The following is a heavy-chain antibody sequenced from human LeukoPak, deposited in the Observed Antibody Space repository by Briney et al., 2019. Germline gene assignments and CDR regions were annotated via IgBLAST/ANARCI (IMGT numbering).Heavy chain of an antibody. CDR1: GFTFSTYT. D-gene: IGHD5-24*01. CDR3: PKDYRPDGYNDLDY. J-gene: IGHJ4*02. V-gene: IGHV3-23*01. Sequence: GGSLRLSCAASGFTFSTYTMHWVRQAPGKGLDWVSGIVGSNGKTYYADSVKGRFTISRDNSKNTLYLQMNSLRAEDTAVYFCPKDYRPDGYNDLDYWGQGTQVTVSS. CDR2: IVGSNGKT.